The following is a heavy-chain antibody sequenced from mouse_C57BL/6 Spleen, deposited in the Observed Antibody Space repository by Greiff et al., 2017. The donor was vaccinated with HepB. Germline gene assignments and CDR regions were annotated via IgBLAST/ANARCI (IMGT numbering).Heavy chain of an antibody. CDR3: ARSLYDYDSLAY. CDR1: GYAFTNYL. D-gene: IGHD2-4*01. Sequence: QVQLQQSGAELVRPGTSVKVSCKASGYAFTNYLIEWVKQRPGQGLEWIGVINPGSGGTNYNEKFKGKATLTADKSSSTAYMQLSSLTSEDSAVYFCARSLYDYDSLAYWGQGTLVTVSA. J-gene: IGHJ3*01. CDR2: INPGSGGT. V-gene: IGHV1-54*01.